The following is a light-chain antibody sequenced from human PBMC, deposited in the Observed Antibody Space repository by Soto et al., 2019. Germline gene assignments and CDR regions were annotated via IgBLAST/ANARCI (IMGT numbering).Light chain of an antibody. V-gene: IGKV1-16*02. J-gene: IGKJ4*01. Sequence: DIQMTQSPSSLSASVGDTVTITCRASQGINDFLAWFQQKPGKAPKPLISAASILQSGVPSKFSGSGSDRDFTLTISSLQPEDSATYYCQQYHSYPVTFGGGTKVEIK. CDR3: QQYHSYPVT. CDR2: AAS. CDR1: QGINDF.